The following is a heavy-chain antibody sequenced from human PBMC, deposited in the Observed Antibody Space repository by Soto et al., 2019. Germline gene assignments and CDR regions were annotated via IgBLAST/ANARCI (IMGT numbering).Heavy chain of an antibody. Sequence: PSETLSRTWTVSGGSISSYYWSWIRQPPGKGLEWIGYIYYSGSTNYNPSLKSRVTISVDTSKNQFSLKLSSVTAADTAVYYCERATGPVRIDYWGQETRVAVAS. J-gene: IGHJ4*02. V-gene: IGHV4-59*08. CDR2: IYYSGST. CDR3: ERATGPVRIDY. CDR1: GGSISSYY.